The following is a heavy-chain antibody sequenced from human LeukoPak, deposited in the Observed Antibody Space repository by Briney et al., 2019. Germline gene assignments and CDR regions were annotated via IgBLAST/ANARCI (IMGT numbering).Heavy chain of an antibody. V-gene: IGHV4-39*07. J-gene: IGHJ5*02. CDR2: IFYSGST. D-gene: IGHD3-22*01. Sequence: SETLSLTCTVSSGSISTSNYYWGWVRQPPGKALEWIGNIFYSGSTYYSPSLKSRVTISVDTSKNQFSLKLSSVTAADTAVYYCARDRYYYDSSGTRWFDPWGQGTLVTVSS. CDR1: SGSISTSNYY. CDR3: ARDRYYYDSSGTRWFDP.